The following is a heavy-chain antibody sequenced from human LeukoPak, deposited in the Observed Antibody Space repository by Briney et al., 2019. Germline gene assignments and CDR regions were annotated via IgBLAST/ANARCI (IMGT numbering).Heavy chain of an antibody. D-gene: IGHD5-18*01. CDR1: TGSFRGYH. Sequence: ETLSLTCAVSTGSFRGYHYNWVRQAPGKGLEWVSAISGSGGSTYYADSVKGRFTISRDNSKNTLYLQMNSLRAEDTAVYYCARDSGYSYGYFLDYWGQGTLVTVSS. J-gene: IGHJ4*02. V-gene: IGHV3-23*01. CDR2: ISGSGGST. CDR3: ARDSGYSYGYFLDY.